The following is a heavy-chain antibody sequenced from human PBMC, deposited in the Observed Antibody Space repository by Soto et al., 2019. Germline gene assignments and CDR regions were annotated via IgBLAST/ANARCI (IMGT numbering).Heavy chain of an antibody. V-gene: IGHV1-2*04. J-gene: IGHJ6*02. D-gene: IGHD2-8*01. CDR3: ARGDSTDCSNGVCSFFYNHDMDV. CDR1: GYSLTDYH. CDR2: INPKSGGT. Sequence: ASVKVSCKASGYSLTDYHIHWVRQAPGQGLEWLGRINPKSGGTSTAQKFQGWVTMTTDTSISTASMELTRLTSDDTAIYYCARGDSTDCSNGVCSFFYNHDMDVWGQGTTLTVSS.